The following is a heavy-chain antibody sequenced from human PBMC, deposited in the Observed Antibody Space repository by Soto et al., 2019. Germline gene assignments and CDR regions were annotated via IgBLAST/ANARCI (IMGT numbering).Heavy chain of an antibody. D-gene: IGHD3-22*01. CDR3: ARIRDYYDSSGYYYDWGFDY. Sequence: GSGPTLVNPTETLTLTCTVSGFSLSNARMGVSWIRQPPGKALEWLAHIFSNDEKSYSTSLKSRLTISKDTSKSQVVLTMTNMDHVDTATYYCARIRDYYDSSGYYYDWGFDYWGQGTLVTVSS. CDR1: GFSLSNARMG. CDR2: IFSNDEK. V-gene: IGHV2-26*01. J-gene: IGHJ4*02.